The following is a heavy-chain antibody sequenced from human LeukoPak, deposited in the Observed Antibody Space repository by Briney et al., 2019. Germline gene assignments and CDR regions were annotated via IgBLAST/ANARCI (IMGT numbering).Heavy chain of an antibody. CDR2: ILQDGSEK. J-gene: IGHJ4*02. D-gene: IGHD5-12*01. CDR3: VKDRPTWPIDY. Sequence: GGSLRLSCAASGFTFSNYWMSWVRQAPGKGLEWVANILQDGSEKYYVDSVKGRLTISRDNAKKSLYLQLNSLRVEDTAIYYCVKDRPTWPIDYWGLGTQVTVSS. V-gene: IGHV3-7*03. CDR1: GFTFSNYW.